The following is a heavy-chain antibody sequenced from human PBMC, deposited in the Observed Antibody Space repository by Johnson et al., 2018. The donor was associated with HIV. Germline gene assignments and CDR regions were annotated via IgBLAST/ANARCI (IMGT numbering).Heavy chain of an antibody. CDR2: ISYDGSNQ. Sequence: QVQLVESGGGVVQPGRSLRLSCVVSGFTFSRYWMSWVRQAPGKGLDWVAVISYDGSNQYYADSVKGRFTISRDNSKNTLYLQMNSLRAEDTAVYYCAREGIYCTGGRCYVAAFDIWGQGTKVTVSS. J-gene: IGHJ3*02. D-gene: IGHD2-15*01. V-gene: IGHV3-30*03. CDR1: GFTFSRYW. CDR3: AREGIYCTGGRCYVAAFDI.